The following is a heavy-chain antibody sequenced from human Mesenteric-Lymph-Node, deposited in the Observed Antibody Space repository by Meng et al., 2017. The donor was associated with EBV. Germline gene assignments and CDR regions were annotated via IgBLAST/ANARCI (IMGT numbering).Heavy chain of an antibody. D-gene: IGHD6-13*01. Sequence: VPLQESGPGLVKPSQTLSLTCAVSGGSISSGGYYWSWIRQPPGKGLEWIGYIYYSGDTYYNPSLKSRVTISVDTSKNQFSLKLSSVTAADTAVYYCVGGVAADGSVDYWGQGTLVTVSS. CDR2: IYYSGDT. V-gene: IGHV4-30-4*01. J-gene: IGHJ4*02. CDR1: GGSISSGGYY. CDR3: VGGVAADGSVDY.